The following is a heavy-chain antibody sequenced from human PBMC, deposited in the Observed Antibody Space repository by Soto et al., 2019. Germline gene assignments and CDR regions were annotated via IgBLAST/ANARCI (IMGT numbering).Heavy chain of an antibody. CDR3: ARDLTSTPDYYYGMDV. J-gene: IGHJ6*02. Sequence: VASVKVSCKASGYTFTGYYMHWVRQAPGQGLEWMGWINPNSGGTNYAQKFQGWVTMTRDTSISTAYMELSRLRSDDTAVYYCARDLTSTPDYYYGMDVWGQGTTVTVSS. CDR1: GYTFTGYY. V-gene: IGHV1-2*04. D-gene: IGHD4-4*01. CDR2: INPNSGGT.